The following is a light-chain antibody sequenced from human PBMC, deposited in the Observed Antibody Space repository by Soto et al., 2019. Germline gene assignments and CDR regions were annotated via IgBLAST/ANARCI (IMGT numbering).Light chain of an antibody. V-gene: IGKV1-5*01. J-gene: IGKJ1*01. CDR2: DVS. Sequence: DIQMTQSPSTLSASVGDRVTITCRASQSISDSLAWYQQKPGKAPDLLISDVSSLERGVASRFSGSGSGTEFTLTICSMQPDDLATYYCQQYRGYSLTSGEGTKVEI. CDR3: QQYRGYSLT. CDR1: QSISDS.